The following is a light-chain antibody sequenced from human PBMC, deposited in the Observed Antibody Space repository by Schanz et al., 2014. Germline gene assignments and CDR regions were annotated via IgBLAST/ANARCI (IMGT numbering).Light chain of an antibody. CDR3: QQYGSSPIT. Sequence: EIVLTQTPGTLSLSPGEGATLSCRASQSVKYNYLGWYQQKPGQAPKLLIYGASSRAAGIPDRFSGSGSGTDFTLSISRLEPEDGAVFYCQQYGSSPITFGGGTKVEIK. CDR2: GAS. J-gene: IGKJ4*01. V-gene: IGKV3-20*01. CDR1: QSVKYNY.